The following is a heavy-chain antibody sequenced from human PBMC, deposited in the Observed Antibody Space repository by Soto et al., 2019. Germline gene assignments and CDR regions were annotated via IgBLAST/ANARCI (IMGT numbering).Heavy chain of an antibody. CDR3: ARDQQYGSGDYQIDY. Sequence: EVQLVESGGGLVQPGGSLRLSCAASGFTVSSNYMSWVRQAPGKGLEWVSVIYSGGSTYYADSVKGRFTISRDNSKNTLYLQMNSLRAEDTAVYYCARDQQYGSGDYQIDYWGQGTLVTVSS. CDR1: GFTVSSNY. D-gene: IGHD6-19*01. J-gene: IGHJ4*02. V-gene: IGHV3-66*01. CDR2: IYSGGST.